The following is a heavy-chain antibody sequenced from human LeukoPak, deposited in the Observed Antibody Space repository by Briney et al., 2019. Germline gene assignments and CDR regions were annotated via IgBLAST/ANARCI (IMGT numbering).Heavy chain of an antibody. CDR3: ARDGGGNTCFDY. J-gene: IGHJ4*02. CDR1: VDSISRSSYY. CDR2: IYYSGST. V-gene: IGHV4-39*01. Sequence: SETLSLTCTVSVDSISRSSYYGGRIRQPPGKGLEWIGSIYYSGSTYYNPSLKSRVTISVDTSKNQFSLKLSSLTAADTAVYYCARDGGGNTCFDYWGQGTLVTVSS. D-gene: IGHD4-23*01.